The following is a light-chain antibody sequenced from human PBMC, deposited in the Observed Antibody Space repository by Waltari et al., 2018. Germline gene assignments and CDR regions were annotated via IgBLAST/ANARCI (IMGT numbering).Light chain of an antibody. CDR2: AAS. J-gene: IGKJ2*01. V-gene: IGKV1-39*01. CDR1: QTITTY. CDR3: QQSYCLPYT. Sequence: DIQMTQSPSSLSASVGDRVTLTCRASQTITTYLNWYQQRPNQAPNLLIYAASSLQSGVPSRFSGSGSGTDFSLTISSLQPEDYATYYCQQSYCLPYTFGQGTKLEIK.